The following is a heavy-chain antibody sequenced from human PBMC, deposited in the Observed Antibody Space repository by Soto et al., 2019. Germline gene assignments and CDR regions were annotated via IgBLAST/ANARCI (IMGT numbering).Heavy chain of an antibody. D-gene: IGHD5-12*01. V-gene: IGHV4-59*12. CDR3: ARENSGDGYNYLDY. Sequence: PSETLSLTCTVSGGSMISYYWSWIRQPPGRGLEWIGYIYSSGNTYYNPSLKSRITMSVDKSKNQFSLKLSSVTAADTAVYYCARENSGDGYNYLDYWGQGIQVTVSS. J-gene: IGHJ4*02. CDR1: GGSMISYY. CDR2: IYSSGNT.